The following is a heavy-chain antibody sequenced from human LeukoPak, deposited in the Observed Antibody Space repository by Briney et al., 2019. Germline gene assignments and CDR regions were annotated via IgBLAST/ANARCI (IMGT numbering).Heavy chain of an antibody. D-gene: IGHD6-19*01. CDR1: GGSVSSGSYY. CDR2: IYYSGST. V-gene: IGHV4-61*01. Sequence: SETLSLTCTVSGGSVSSGSYYWGWIRQPPGKGLEWIGYIYYSGSTNYNPSLKSRVTISVDTSKNQFSLKLSSVTAADTAVYYCARDGAVAGPLWGQGTLVTVSS. CDR3: ARDGAVAGPL. J-gene: IGHJ4*02.